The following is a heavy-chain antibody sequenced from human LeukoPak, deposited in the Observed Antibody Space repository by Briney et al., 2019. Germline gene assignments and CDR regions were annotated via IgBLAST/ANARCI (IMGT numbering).Heavy chain of an antibody. CDR2: INPNSGGT. J-gene: IGHJ4*02. D-gene: IGHD1-26*01. CDR1: GYTFTGYY. CDR3: ARARWELLDWLDY. V-gene: IGHV1-2*02. Sequence: ASVKVSCEASGYTFTGYYMHWVRQAPGQGLEWMGWINPNSGGTNYAQKFQGRVTMTRDTSISTAYMELSRLRSDDTAVYYCARARWELLDWLDYWGQGTLVTVSS.